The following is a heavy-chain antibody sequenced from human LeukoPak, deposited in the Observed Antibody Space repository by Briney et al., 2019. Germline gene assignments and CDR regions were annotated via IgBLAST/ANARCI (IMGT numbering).Heavy chain of an antibody. D-gene: IGHD2-2*01. J-gene: IGHJ5*02. V-gene: IGHV6-1*01. Sequence: SQTLSLTCAISGDSVSSNSVTWDWIRQSPSRGLEWLGRRYYRSTWYNDDAVSVRGRITVNPDTSKTQFSLHLNSVTPEDTAVYYCARRLTQYDCFDPWGQGTLVTVSS. CDR1: GDSVSSNSVT. CDR2: RYYRSTWYN. CDR3: ARRLTQYDCFDP.